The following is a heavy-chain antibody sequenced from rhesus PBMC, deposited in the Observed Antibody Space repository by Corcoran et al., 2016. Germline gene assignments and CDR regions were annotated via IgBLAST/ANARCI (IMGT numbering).Heavy chain of an antibody. CDR1: GFSISTTGTG. CDR2: SYWNDSK. V-gene: IGHV2-95*01. CDR3: ARVLVGTVPFDN. Sequence: QVTLKESGPALVKPTQTLTLTCTLSGFSISTTGTGVGWIRQPPGKALEWLASSYWNDSKYYRTSRKSRHTISKDTSKKQVGLTMNNMDPGDTATYYCARVLVGTVPFDNGGQGVLVTVSS. D-gene: IGHD5-24*01. J-gene: IGHJ4*01.